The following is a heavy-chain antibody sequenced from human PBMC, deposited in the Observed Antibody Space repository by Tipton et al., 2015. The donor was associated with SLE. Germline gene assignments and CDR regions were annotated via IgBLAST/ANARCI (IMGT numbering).Heavy chain of an antibody. Sequence: QVQLVQSGPEVKKPGASVKVSCKASGYTFTSYDINWGRQATGQGLEWMGWMNPNSGNTGNAQKVQGRVTMTRNTSISTAYMELSSRRAEDRAVYYCARPGRLGEGHLYAFDIRGRGPLVPVSS. CDR3: ARPGRLGEGHLYAFDI. D-gene: IGHD3-16*01. V-gene: IGHV1-8*01. CDR2: MNPNSGNT. J-gene: IGHJ3*02. CDR1: GYTFTSYD.